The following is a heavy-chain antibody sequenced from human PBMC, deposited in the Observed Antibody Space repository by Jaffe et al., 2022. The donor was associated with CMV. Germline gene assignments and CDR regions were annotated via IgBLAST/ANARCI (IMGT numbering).Heavy chain of an antibody. CDR2: IKQDGSEK. J-gene: IGHJ4*02. D-gene: IGHD6-6*01. CDR1: GFTFSSYW. V-gene: IGHV3-7*01. CDR3: ARAEYSSSSGNFDY. Sequence: EVQLVESGGGLVQPGGSLRLSCAASGFTFSSYWMSWVRQAPGKGLEWVANIKQDGSEKYYVDSVKGRFTISRDNAKNSLYLQMNSLRAEDTAVYYCARAEYSSSSGNFDYWGQGTLVTVSS.